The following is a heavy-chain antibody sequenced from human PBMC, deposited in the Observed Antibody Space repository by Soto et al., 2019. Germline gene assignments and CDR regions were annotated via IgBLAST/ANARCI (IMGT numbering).Heavy chain of an antibody. D-gene: IGHD2-2*01. CDR3: ARKEGYCSSTSCYGRDNWFDP. J-gene: IGHJ5*02. Sequence: QVQLVQSGAEVKKPGASVKVSCKASGYTFTSYGISWVRQAPGQGLEWMGWISAYNGNTNYAQKLQGRVTMTTDTPTSTAYMELRSLRSDDTAVYYCARKEGYCSSTSCYGRDNWFDPWGQGTLVTVSS. CDR1: GYTFTSYG. V-gene: IGHV1-18*01. CDR2: ISAYNGNT.